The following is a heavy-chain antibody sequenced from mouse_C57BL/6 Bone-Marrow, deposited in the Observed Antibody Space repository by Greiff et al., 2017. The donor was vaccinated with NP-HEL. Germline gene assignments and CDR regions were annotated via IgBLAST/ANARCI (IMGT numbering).Heavy chain of an antibody. CDR1: GYTFTSYW. J-gene: IGHJ3*01. CDR2: IHPNSGST. D-gene: IGHD2-3*01. V-gene: IGHV1-64*01. CDR3: ENDGYYLAWFAY. Sequence: QVQLQQPGAELVKPGASVKLSCKSSGYTFTSYWMHWVTQRPGQGLEWIGMIHPNSGSTIYNEKVKSKATLTVDKSSSTAYMQLSSLTSEDSAVYYCENDGYYLAWFAYWGQGTLVTVSA.